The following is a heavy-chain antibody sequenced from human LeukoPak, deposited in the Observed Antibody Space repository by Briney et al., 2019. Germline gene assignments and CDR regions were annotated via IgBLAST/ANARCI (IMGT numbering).Heavy chain of an antibody. CDR2: IYYSGST. Sequence: SETLSLTCTVSCGSISSYYWSWIRQPPGKGLEWIGYIYYSGSTNYNPSLKSRVTISVDTSKNQFSLKLSSVTAADTAVYYCASYSYGDYGYGYWGQGTLVTVSS. CDR3: ASYSYGDYGYGY. J-gene: IGHJ4*02. V-gene: IGHV4-59*01. D-gene: IGHD4-17*01. CDR1: CGSISSYY.